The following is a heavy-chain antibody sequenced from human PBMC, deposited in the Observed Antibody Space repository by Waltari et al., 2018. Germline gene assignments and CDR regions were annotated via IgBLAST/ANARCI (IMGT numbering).Heavy chain of an antibody. CDR1: GFTVSSNY. Sequence: EVQLVESGGGLIQPGGSLRLSCAASGFTVSSNYMSWVRKAPGKGLEWVSVIYSGGRTHYADSVKGRFTISRDNSKNTLYLQMNSLRAEDTAVYYCVVEMATIFDYWGQGTLVTVSS. J-gene: IGHJ4*02. V-gene: IGHV3-53*01. CDR3: VVEMATIFDY. D-gene: IGHD2-2*01. CDR2: IYSGGRT.